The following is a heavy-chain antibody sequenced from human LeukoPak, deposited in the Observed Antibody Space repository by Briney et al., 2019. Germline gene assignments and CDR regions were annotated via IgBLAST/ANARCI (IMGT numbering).Heavy chain of an antibody. V-gene: IGHV3-30*03. CDR3: GRETYYDFRSHGYGMDV. CDR1: GFTHSRYG. D-gene: IGHD3-3*01. J-gene: IGHJ6*02. Sequence: GGTLSLSRAVSGFTHSRYGMHWVRPAPGKGLVRVAVISYDGSTKYKADSGKGRFTISRDNSKNTLLMQMNSLTAEDTAVYYCGRETYYDFRSHGYGMDVWGQGTTVTVSS. CDR2: ISYDGSTK.